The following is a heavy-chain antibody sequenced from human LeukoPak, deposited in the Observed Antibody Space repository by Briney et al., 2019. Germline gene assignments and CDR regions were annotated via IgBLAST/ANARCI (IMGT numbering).Heavy chain of an antibody. Sequence: GGSLRLSCAASGFTFNRYWMSWVRQAPGKGLEWVANIKRDGSEIYYVDSVEGRSTISRDNAKNSLYLQMSSLRAEDTAVYYCARGGSYSAASFDYWGQGTLVTVSS. CDR2: IKRDGSEI. J-gene: IGHJ4*02. CDR3: ARGGSYSAASFDY. D-gene: IGHD1-26*01. CDR1: GFTFNRYW. V-gene: IGHV3-7*03.